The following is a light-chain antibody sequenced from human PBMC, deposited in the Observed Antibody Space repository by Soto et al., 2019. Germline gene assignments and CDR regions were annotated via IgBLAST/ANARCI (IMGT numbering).Light chain of an antibody. V-gene: IGKV3-15*01. J-gene: IGKJ5*01. CDR2: GAS. CDR1: QSVSSN. CDR3: QQYGSSPPLT. Sequence: EVVMTPSPATLSVSPGERATLSCRASQSVSSNLAWYQQKPGQAPRLLIYGASTRATGIPARFSGSGSGTEFTLTISSLQSEDFAVYYCQQYGSSPPLTFGQGTRLEIK.